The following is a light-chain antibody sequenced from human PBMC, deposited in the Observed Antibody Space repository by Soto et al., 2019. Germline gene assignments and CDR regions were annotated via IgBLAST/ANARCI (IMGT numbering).Light chain of an antibody. J-gene: IGKJ5*01. V-gene: IGKV1-9*01. Sequence: DIQLTQSPSFLSASVGDRVTITCRASHDISSYLTWYQQKPGKAPTVLIYAASTLQGGVPSRFSGSGSGTDFTLTISRLEPEDFAVYYCQQYGNSPITFGQGTRLEIK. CDR1: HDISSY. CDR2: AAS. CDR3: QQYGNSPIT.